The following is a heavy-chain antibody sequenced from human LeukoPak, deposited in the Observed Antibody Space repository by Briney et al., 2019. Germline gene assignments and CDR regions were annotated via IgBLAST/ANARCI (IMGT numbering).Heavy chain of an antibody. CDR3: AKSSDYNWNYIDY. D-gene: IGHD1-20*01. CDR1: GFTFSSYA. CDR2: ITGNTGST. J-gene: IGHJ4*02. V-gene: IGHV3-23*01. Sequence: TGGSLRLSCAASGFTFSSYAMSWVRQAPGTGLEWVSTITGNTGSTYYGDSVKGRFTISRDNSKNTLYLQMKSQRAEDTAVYYCAKSSDYNWNYIDYWGQGTQVTVSS.